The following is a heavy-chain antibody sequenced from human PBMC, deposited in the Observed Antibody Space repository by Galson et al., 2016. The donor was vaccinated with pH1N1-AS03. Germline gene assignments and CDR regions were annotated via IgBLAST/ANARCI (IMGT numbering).Heavy chain of an antibody. CDR2: LHGGGGRS. V-gene: IGHV3-23*01. D-gene: IGHD1-1*01. CDR3: ARGHGDWKGDYLDY. CDR1: GFIFNKYA. J-gene: IGHJ4*02. Sequence: SLRLSCAASGFIFNKYAMTWVRQAPGKGLEWVSNLHGGGGRSYYADSVRGRFTIYRDNSRDTVYLQMNSLRVDDTAYYYCARGHGDWKGDYLDYGGQGTLVTVSS.